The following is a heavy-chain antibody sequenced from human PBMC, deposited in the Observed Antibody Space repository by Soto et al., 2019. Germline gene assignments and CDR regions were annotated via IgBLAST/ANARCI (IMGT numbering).Heavy chain of an antibody. CDR3: ARSGVRGIAAACIPADYYMDV. CDR1: GYTFTGYY. D-gene: IGHD6-13*01. CDR2: INPNSGGT. J-gene: IGHJ6*03. V-gene: IGHV1-2*04. Sequence: ASVKVSCKASGYTFTGYYMHWVRQAPGQGLEWMGWINPNSGGTNYAQKFQGWVTMTRDTSISTAYMELSRLRSDDTAVYYCARSGVRGIAAACIPADYYMDVWGKGTTVTVSS.